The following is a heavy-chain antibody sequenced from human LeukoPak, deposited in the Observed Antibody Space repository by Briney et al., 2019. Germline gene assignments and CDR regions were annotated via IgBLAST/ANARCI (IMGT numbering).Heavy chain of an antibody. CDR1: GFTVSSNY. Sequence: GGSLRLSCAASGFTVSSNYMNWVRQAPGKGLVWVARIKGDGITTNYADPAKGRFTVSRDNAKNTVYLQMNSLRAEDTAVYYCAKDLHEIAADYWGQGTLVTVAS. V-gene: IGHV3-74*01. CDR2: IKGDGITT. D-gene: IGHD2-21*01. CDR3: AKDLHEIAADY. J-gene: IGHJ4*02.